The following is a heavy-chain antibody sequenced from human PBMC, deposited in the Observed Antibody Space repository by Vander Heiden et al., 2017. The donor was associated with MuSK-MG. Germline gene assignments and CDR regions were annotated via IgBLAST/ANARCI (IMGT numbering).Heavy chain of an antibody. Sequence: QVQLQESGPGLVKPSETLSLTCTVSGYSISSGFYWGWIRQPPGKGLEWIVSISHIGAIYYNPSLKSRVTISVDTSKNQFSLKLSSVIAADTAVYYCARDRLCSTTSCYADGDSWFDPWGQGTLVTVSS. J-gene: IGHJ5*02. CDR1: GYSISSGFY. CDR3: ARDRLCSTTSCYADGDSWFDP. CDR2: ISHIGAI. V-gene: IGHV4-38-2*02. D-gene: IGHD2-2*01.